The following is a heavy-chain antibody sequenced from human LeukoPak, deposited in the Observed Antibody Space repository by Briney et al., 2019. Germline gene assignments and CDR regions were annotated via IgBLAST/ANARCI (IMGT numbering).Heavy chain of an antibody. J-gene: IGHJ4*02. CDR3: ARYGITIFRGGKYYFDS. Sequence: PSETLSLTCTVSGGSISGYFWSWIRQPPGKGLEWIGYIHYSGSTNYNPSLNSRVTISVDTSKNQFSLRLSSVTAADTAVYYCARYGITIFRGGKYYFDSWGQGTLVTVSS. CDR1: GGSISGYF. CDR2: IHYSGST. D-gene: IGHD3-10*01. V-gene: IGHV4-59*08.